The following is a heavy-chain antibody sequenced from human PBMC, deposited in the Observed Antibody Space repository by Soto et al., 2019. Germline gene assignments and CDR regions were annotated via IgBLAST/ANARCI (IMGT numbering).Heavy chain of an antibody. CDR1: GYTFTGYY. Sequence: ASVKVSCKASGYTFTGYYMHWVRQAPGQGLEWMGWINPNSGGTNYAQKFQGWVTMTRDTSISTAYMELSRLRSDDTAVYYCARGRGVIITSDYFDSWGQGTLVTVSS. J-gene: IGHJ4*02. V-gene: IGHV1-2*04. D-gene: IGHD3-10*01. CDR3: ARGRGVIITSDYFDS. CDR2: INPNSGGT.